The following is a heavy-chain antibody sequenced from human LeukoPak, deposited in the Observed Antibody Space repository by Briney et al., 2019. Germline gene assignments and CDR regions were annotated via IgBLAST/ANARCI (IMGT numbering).Heavy chain of an antibody. V-gene: IGHV3-23*01. CDR3: AANLYGDYVDLPGY. CDR1: GFIFSSYA. Sequence: GGSLRLSCAASGFIFSSYAMSWVRQAPGKGLEWVSAISGSGGSTYYADSVKGRFTISRDSSKNTLYLQMNSLRAEDTAVYYCAANLYGDYVDLPGYWGQGTLVTVSS. D-gene: IGHD4-17*01. J-gene: IGHJ4*02. CDR2: ISGSGGST.